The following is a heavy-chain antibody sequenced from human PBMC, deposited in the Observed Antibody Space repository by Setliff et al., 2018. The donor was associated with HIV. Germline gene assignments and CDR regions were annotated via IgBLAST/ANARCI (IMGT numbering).Heavy chain of an antibody. V-gene: IGHV3-30*02. CDR1: GSTFSNYG. D-gene: IGHD3-10*01. CDR2: IRYDGSDT. CDR3: ARGRVRGVLDY. J-gene: IGHJ4*02. Sequence: PGGSLRLSCEISGSTFSNYGMHWVRQAPGKGLEWVAFIRYDGSDTYYPDSVKGRFTIARENGKNSVYLQMNSLRDGDTAVYYCARGRVRGVLDYWGQGTLVTVSS.